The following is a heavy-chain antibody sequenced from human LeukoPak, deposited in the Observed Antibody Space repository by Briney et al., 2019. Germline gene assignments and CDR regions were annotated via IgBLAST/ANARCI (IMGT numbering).Heavy chain of an antibody. V-gene: IGHV5-51*01. CDR2: IYPGDSDT. CDR3: ARLRAPYCSSTSCPPDSDY. J-gene: IGHJ4*02. CDR1: GYSFTSYW. Sequence: GESLKISCKGSGYSFTSYWIGWVRQMPGKGLEWMGIIYPGDSDTRYSPSFQGQVTISADKSISTAYLQWSSLKASDTAMYYCARLRAPYCSSTSCPPDSDYWGQGTLVTVSS. D-gene: IGHD2-2*01.